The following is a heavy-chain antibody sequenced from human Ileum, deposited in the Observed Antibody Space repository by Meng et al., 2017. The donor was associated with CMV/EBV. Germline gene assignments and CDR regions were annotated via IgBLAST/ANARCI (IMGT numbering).Heavy chain of an antibody. V-gene: IGHV3-30-3*01. CDR2: ISYDGSNK. J-gene: IGHJ4*02. CDR1: RFTFSSYA. D-gene: IGHD2-8*01. Sequence: GESLKISCAASRFTFSSYAIHWVRQAPGKGLEWVAVISYDGSNKYYADSVKGRFTLSRDNSKNTLYLQMNSLRAEDTAVYYCAKGLNGVWPGPFDYWGQGTLVTVSS. CDR3: AKGLNGVWPGPFDY.